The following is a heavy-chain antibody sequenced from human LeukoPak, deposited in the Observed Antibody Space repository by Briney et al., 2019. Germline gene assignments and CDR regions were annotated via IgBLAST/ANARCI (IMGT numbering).Heavy chain of an antibody. V-gene: IGHV4-4*07. D-gene: IGHD6-6*01. J-gene: IGHJ4*02. CDR2: IYTSGST. CDR3: AARTPPLYSSSPGVDY. CDR1: GGSISSYS. Sequence: SETLSLTCTVSGGSISSYSWSWIRQPAGKGLEWIGRIYTSGSTNYNPSLKSRVTMSVDTSKNQFSLKLSSVTAADTAVYYCAARTPPLYSSSPGVDYWGQGTLVTVSS.